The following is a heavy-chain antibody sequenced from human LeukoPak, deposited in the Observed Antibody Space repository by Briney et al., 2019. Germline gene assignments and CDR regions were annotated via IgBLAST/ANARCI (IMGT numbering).Heavy chain of an antibody. Sequence: GGALRLSCVACTRSFSSSSMRGVGPAAGRGVEGVSAISNDARYIYYTDSVKGRCTISRDNGKNSLYLQINSLRADDTAVYYCARDQGSMIVVRTTNWFFDLWGRGHLVTVSS. D-gene: IGHD3-22*01. CDR1: TRSFSSSS. J-gene: IGHJ2*01. CDR3: ARDQGSMIVVRTTNWFFDL. CDR2: ISNDARYI. V-gene: IGHV3-21*01.